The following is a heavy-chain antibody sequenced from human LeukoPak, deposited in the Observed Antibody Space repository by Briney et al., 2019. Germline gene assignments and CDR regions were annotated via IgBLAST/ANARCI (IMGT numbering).Heavy chain of an antibody. CDR2: INPNSGGT. Sequence: ASVKVSCKASGYTFTGYYMHWVRQAPGQGLEWMGWINPNSGGTNYAQKFQGRVTMTRDTSISTAYMELSRLRSDDTAVYYCAREGSYYDSSGYYYDVYWGQGTLVTVSS. CDR1: GYTFTGYY. D-gene: IGHD3-22*01. J-gene: IGHJ4*02. V-gene: IGHV1-2*02. CDR3: AREGSYYDSSGYYYDVY.